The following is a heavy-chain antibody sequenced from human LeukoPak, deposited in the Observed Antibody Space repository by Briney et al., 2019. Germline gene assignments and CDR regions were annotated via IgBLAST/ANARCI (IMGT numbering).Heavy chain of an antibody. D-gene: IGHD3-22*01. Sequence: GGSLRLSCAASGFTFSCYWMSWVRQAPGKGLEWVAFIRYDGSNKYYADSVKGRFTISRDNFKNTLYLQMNSLRADDTAMYYCAKDWYGSSGVIDYWGQGTLVTVSS. V-gene: IGHV3-30*02. CDR1: GFTFSCYW. J-gene: IGHJ4*02. CDR2: IRYDGSNK. CDR3: AKDWYGSSGVIDY.